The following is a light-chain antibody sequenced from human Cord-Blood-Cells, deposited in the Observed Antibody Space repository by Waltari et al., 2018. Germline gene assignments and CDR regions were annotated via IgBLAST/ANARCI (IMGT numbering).Light chain of an antibody. J-gene: IGKJ1*01. V-gene: IGKV2-29*02. Sequence: DVVMTQTPLSLSVTPRQPASISCNPSQSPLHSDGRTYLYWYVRKPGQTPQLLIYEVSSRFSGVPARFSGSGSGTDFTLKIRRVEAEDVGVYYCMQGIHLRTFGQGTKVEIK. CDR2: EVS. CDR3: MQGIHLRT. CDR1: QSPLHSDGRTY.